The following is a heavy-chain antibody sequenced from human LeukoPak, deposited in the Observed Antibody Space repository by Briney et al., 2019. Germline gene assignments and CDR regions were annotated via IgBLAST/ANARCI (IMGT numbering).Heavy chain of an antibody. J-gene: IGHJ4*02. Sequence: GGSLRLSCAASGFTFSSYSMNWVRQAPGKGLGWVSSISSSSSYIYYADSVKGRFTISRDNAKNSLYLQMNSLRAEDTAVCYCARDGWLSLDYWGQGTLVTVSS. CDR2: ISSSSSYI. V-gene: IGHV3-21*01. CDR3: ARDGWLSLDY. D-gene: IGHD3-22*01. CDR1: GFTFSSYS.